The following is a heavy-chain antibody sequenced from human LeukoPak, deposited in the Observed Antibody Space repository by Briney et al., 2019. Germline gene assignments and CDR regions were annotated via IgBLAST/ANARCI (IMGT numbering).Heavy chain of an antibody. J-gene: IGHJ4*02. CDR1: GYTLTELS. Sequence: APVKVSCKVSGYTLTELSMHWVRQAPGKGLEWMGGFDPEDGETIYAQKFQGRVTMAEDTSTDTAYMELSSLRSGDTAVYYCAHLGELITMNDWGQGTLVTVSS. CDR2: FDPEDGET. D-gene: IGHD3-22*01. CDR3: AHLGELITMND. V-gene: IGHV1-24*01.